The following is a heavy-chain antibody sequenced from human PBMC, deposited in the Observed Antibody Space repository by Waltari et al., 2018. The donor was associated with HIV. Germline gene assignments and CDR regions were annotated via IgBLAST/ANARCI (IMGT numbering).Heavy chain of an antibody. J-gene: IGHJ3*02. CDR3: ARRGRPSAFDI. Sequence: EVQLVRSGAEVKKPGAALKISCKVSGYSFTSYWIGWLRQMPGKGLEWLGTIYPSDSDTRYSPSSQGQVTISADKSISTAYLQWSSLKASDTAVYYCARRGRPSAFDIWGQGAMVTVSS. D-gene: IGHD3-10*01. V-gene: IGHV5-51*03. CDR2: IYPSDSDT. CDR1: GYSFTSYW.